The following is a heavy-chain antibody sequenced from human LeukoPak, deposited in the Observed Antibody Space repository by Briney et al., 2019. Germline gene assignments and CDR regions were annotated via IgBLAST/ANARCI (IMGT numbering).Heavy chain of an antibody. CDR3: ARRTENWNYFDY. V-gene: IGHV4-30-4*01. J-gene: IGHJ4*02. Sequence: SQALSLTCTVSGGSISSGGYYWSWIRQPPGKGLEWIGYIYYSGSTYYNPSLKSRVTISVDTSKNQFSLKLSSVTAADTAVYYWARRTENWNYFDYWAREPWSPSPQ. CDR1: GGSISSGGYY. CDR2: IYYSGST. D-gene: IGHD1-1*01.